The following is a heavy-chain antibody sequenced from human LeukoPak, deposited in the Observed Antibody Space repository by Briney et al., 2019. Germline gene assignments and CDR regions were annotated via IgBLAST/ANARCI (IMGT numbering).Heavy chain of an antibody. V-gene: IGHV3-15*01. J-gene: IGHJ4*02. CDR3: TTSYSSSWKGKVDY. D-gene: IGHD6-13*01. Sequence: GGSLRLSCAASGYTFSNAWMSWVRQAPGKGLEWVGRIKSKTDGGTTDYAAPVKGRFTISRDDSKNTLYLQMNSLKTEDTAVYYCTTSYSSSWKGKVDYWGQGTLVTVSS. CDR1: GYTFSNAW. CDR2: IKSKTDGGTT.